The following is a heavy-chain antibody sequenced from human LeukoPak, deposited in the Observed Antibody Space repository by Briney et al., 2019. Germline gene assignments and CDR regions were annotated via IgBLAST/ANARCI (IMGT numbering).Heavy chain of an antibody. V-gene: IGHV3-21*01. CDR2: ISSSSSYI. CDR3: ARDARVYYYYMDV. CDR1: GFTFSSYS. Sequence: GGSLRLSCAASGFTFSSYSMNWVRQAPGKGLEWVSSISSSSSYIYYADSVKGRFTISRDNAKNSLYLQMNSLRAEDTAVYYCARDARVYYYYMDVWGKGTTVTVSS. J-gene: IGHJ6*03.